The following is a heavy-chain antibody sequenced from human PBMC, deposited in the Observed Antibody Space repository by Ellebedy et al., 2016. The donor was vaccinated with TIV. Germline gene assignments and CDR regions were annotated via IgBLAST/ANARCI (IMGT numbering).Heavy chain of an antibody. CDR1: GFSFSRYA. CDR2: IFGRGGGI. Sequence: GESLKISCAASGFSFSRYAMSWVRQAPGKGLEWVSGIFGRGGGISYADSVKGRFTISRDNSKSMVHLQMNSLRPEDTAVYYCTADVPNRPSQNDYWGQGTLVTVSS. D-gene: IGHD2-2*01. V-gene: IGHV3-23*01. J-gene: IGHJ4*02. CDR3: TADVPNRPSQNDY.